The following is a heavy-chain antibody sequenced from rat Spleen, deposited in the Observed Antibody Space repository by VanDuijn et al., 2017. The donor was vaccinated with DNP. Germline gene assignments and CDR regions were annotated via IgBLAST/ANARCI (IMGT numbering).Heavy chain of an antibody. V-gene: IGHV5-22*01. J-gene: IGHJ2*01. CDR3: IRWNSGHFDY. Sequence: EVQLVESGGGLVQPGRSLKLSCAASGFTFSDYYMAWVRQAPTRGLEWVAYIGSDGYAPYYGVSVKGRFTISRDNAKSTLYLQMNSLRSEEMATYYCIRWNSGHFDYWGQGVMVTVSS. CDR1: GFTFSDYY. CDR2: IGSDGYAP. D-gene: IGHD4-3*01.